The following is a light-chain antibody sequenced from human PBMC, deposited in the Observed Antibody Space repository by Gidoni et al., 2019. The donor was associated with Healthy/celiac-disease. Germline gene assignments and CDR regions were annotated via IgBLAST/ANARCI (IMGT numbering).Light chain of an antibody. Sequence: EIVLTQSPATLSFSPGEKATLTCRASQVVSSYLAWYQQNPGQDPRPLLYDASNRATGIPARCISSGSGTDFTPTISSLEPEDFAVYYYQQRSNWLRGTFGQGTKLEIK. CDR1: QVVSSY. CDR2: DAS. V-gene: IGKV3-11*01. CDR3: QQRSNWLRGT. J-gene: IGKJ2*02.